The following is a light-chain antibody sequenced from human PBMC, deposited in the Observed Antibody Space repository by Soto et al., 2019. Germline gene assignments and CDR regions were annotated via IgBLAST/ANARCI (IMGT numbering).Light chain of an antibody. CDR2: DAS. Sequence: EIVLTQSPATLSLSPGERATLSCRASQSVSSYLAWYQQKPGQAPRLLIYDASNRATGIPARFSGSGSGTGFTLTISSLEPEDFAVYYCQQRSNLITFGQGTRLEIK. V-gene: IGKV3-11*01. J-gene: IGKJ5*01. CDR1: QSVSSY. CDR3: QQRSNLIT.